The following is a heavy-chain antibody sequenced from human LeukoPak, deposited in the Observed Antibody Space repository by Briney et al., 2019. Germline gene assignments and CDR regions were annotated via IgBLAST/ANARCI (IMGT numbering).Heavy chain of an antibody. J-gene: IGHJ5*02. Sequence: PSETLSLTCTVSGASIRNYYWSWIRQSPGRGLEWIGYIYYSGSTNYNPSLESRVAMSVETSKNQFSLRLSSVTAADTAIYYCARRYSSSWYVGFFDPWGQGTLVTVSS. CDR3: ARRYSSSWYVGFFDP. CDR1: GASIRNYY. D-gene: IGHD6-13*01. CDR2: IYYSGST. V-gene: IGHV4-59*08.